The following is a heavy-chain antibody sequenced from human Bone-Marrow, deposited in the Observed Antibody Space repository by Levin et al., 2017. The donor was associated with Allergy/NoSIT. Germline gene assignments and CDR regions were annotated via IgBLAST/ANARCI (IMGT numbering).Heavy chain of an antibody. V-gene: IGHV3-53*01. Sequence: GESLKISCAVSGFTISSHYMSWLRQAPGKGLEWVSVIYSSGGTYYADSVKGRFTISRDNSKNTLFLQMDSLRADDTAVYYCAGKYRVTTGYYGLDVWGQGTTVTVSS. J-gene: IGHJ6*02. CDR1: GFTISSHY. D-gene: IGHD2-2*01. CDR2: IYSSGGT. CDR3: AGKYRVTTGYYGLDV.